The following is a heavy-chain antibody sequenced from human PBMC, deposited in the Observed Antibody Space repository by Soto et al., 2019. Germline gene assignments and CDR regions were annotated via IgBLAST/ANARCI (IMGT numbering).Heavy chain of an antibody. CDR1: GYSFTSYL. Sequence: PGDSLKISCKGSGYSFTSYLIGWVRQMNGNGLDWMAMIYPGDSDTRYSPSFQGQVTISADKSISTAYLQWSSLKASDTAMYYCARQGYDSSGYYTSDAFDIWGQGTMVTVSS. J-gene: IGHJ3*02. CDR2: IYPGDSDT. CDR3: ARQGYDSSGYYTSDAFDI. D-gene: IGHD3-22*01. V-gene: IGHV5-51*01.